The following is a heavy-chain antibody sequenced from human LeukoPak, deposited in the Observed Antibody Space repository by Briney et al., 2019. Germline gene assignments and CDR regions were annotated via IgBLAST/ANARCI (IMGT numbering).Heavy chain of an antibody. CDR1: GGSISSTSYY. Sequence: SETLSLTCAVSGGSISSTSYYWGWIRQPPGKGLQWLGSISYSGSTYYNPSLKSRVTISVDTSKNQFSLKLSSVTAADTAVYYCARDSAPAGELLYEGARYFDYWGQGTLVTVSS. D-gene: IGHD3-10*01. V-gene: IGHV4-39*07. CDR2: ISYSGST. CDR3: ARDSAPAGELLYEGARYFDY. J-gene: IGHJ4*02.